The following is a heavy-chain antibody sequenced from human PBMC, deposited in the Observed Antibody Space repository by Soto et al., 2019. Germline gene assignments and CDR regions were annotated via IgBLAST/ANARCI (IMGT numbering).Heavy chain of an antibody. V-gene: IGHV1-18*01. D-gene: IGHD3-9*01. CDR3: ARAQPYYDILTGYYNVGDYYYGMDV. CDR2: ISAYNGNT. Sequence: GASVKVSCKASGYTFTSYGSSWVRQAPGQGLEWMGWISAYNGNTNYAQKLQGRVTMTTDTSTSTAYMELRSLRSDDTAVYYCARAQPYYDILTGYYNVGDYYYGMDVWGQGTTVTVSS. CDR1: GYTFTSYG. J-gene: IGHJ6*02.